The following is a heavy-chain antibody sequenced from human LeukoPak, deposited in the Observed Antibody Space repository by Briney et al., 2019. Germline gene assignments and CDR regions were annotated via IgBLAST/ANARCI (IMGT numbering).Heavy chain of an antibody. CDR3: ARLSASSGFDY. CDR1: GFTFSSYA. CDR2: ISYDGSNK. J-gene: IGHJ4*02. V-gene: IGHV3-30-3*01. Sequence: GGSLRLSCAASGFTFSSYAMHWVRQAPGKGLEWVAVISYDGSNKYYADSVKGRFTISRDNSKHTLYLQMNSLRAEDTAVYYCARLSASSGFDYWGQGTLVTVSS. D-gene: IGHD6-19*01.